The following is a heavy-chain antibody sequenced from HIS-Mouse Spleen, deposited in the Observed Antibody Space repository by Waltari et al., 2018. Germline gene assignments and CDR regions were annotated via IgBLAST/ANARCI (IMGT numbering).Heavy chain of an antibody. CDR3: ARSESRFLEWLDWFDP. V-gene: IGHV1-18*01. D-gene: IGHD3-3*01. J-gene: IGHJ5*02. CDR2: ISAYNGNT. Sequence: QVQLVQSGAEVKKPGASVKVSCKASGYTFTSYGISWVRQAPGQGLEWMGWISAYNGNTNDAQKLQGRVTMTTDTSPSTAYMELRSLRSDDTAVYYCARSESRFLEWLDWFDPWGQGTLVTVSS. CDR1: GYTFTSYG.